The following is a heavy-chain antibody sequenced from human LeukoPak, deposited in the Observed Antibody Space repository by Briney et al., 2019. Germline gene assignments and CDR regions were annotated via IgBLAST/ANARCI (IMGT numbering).Heavy chain of an antibody. CDR3: ASRRGYSYGSRGYCFDY. V-gene: IGHV4-30-2*01. CDR2: IYHSGST. J-gene: IGHJ4*02. Sequence: SETLSLTCAVSGGSISSGGYSWSWIRQPPGKGLEWIGCIYHSGSTYYNPSLKSRVTISVDTSKNQFSLKLSSVTAADTAVYYCASRRGYSYGSRGYCFDYWGQGTLITVSS. D-gene: IGHD5-18*01. CDR1: GGSISSGGYS.